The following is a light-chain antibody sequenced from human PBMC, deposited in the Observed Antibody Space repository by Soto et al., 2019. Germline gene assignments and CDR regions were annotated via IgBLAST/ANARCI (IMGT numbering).Light chain of an antibody. CDR3: SSYTTSVGLGVR. V-gene: IGLV2-14*03. J-gene: IGLJ2*01. CDR2: DVT. Sequence: QSALTQPASVSGSPGQSITISCTGTSTEVGSYNYVCWFQQYPGKAPKLIIYDVTNRPSGVSNLFSGSKSGTTASLTISGLPPEDEADYYCSSYTTSVGLGVRFGGGTKLTVL. CDR1: STEVGSYNY.